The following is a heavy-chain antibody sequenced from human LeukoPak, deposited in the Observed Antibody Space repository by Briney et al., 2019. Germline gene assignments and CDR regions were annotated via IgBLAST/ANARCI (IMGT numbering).Heavy chain of an antibody. V-gene: IGHV4-39*07. Sequence: PSETLSLTCTVSGGSISSSSYYWGWIRQPPGKGLEWIGSIYYSGSTYYNPSLKSRVTISVDTSKNQFSLKLSSVTAADTAVYYCARALIYYDSSGSGFDYWGQGTLVTVSS. CDR1: GGSISSSSYY. CDR2: IYYSGST. CDR3: ARALIYYDSSGSGFDY. D-gene: IGHD3-22*01. J-gene: IGHJ4*02.